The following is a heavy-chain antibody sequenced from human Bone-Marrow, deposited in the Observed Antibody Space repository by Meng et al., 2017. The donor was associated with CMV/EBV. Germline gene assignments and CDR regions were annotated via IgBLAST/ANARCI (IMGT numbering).Heavy chain of an antibody. D-gene: IGHD6-6*01. J-gene: IGHJ4*02. Sequence: GSLRLSCAVYGGSFSGYYWSWIRQPPGKGLEWIGEINHSGSTNYNPSLKSRVTISVDTSKNQFFLKLSSVTAADTAVYYCAREGTGAARVYWGQGTLVTGSS. CDR2: INHSGST. CDR1: GGSFSGYY. CDR3: AREGTGAARVY. V-gene: IGHV4-34*01.